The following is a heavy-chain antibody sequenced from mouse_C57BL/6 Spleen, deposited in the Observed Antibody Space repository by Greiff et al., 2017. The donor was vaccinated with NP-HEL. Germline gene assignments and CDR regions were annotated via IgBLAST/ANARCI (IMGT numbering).Heavy chain of an antibody. CDR1: GYTFTSYW. V-gene: IGHV1-64*01. Sequence: QVQLKQPGAELVKPGASVKLSCKASGYTFTSYWMHWVKQRPGQGLEWIGMIHPNSGSTNYNEKFKSKATLTVDKSSSTAYMQLSSLTSEDSAVYYCARENWDRYFDYWGQGTTLTVSS. CDR2: IHPNSGST. D-gene: IGHD4-1*01. J-gene: IGHJ2*01. CDR3: ARENWDRYFDY.